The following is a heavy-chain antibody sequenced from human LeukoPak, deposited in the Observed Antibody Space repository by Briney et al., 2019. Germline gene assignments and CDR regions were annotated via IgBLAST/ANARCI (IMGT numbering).Heavy chain of an antibody. J-gene: IGHJ5*02. CDR3: ARDMGPYSSSLGWFDP. CDR1: GYTFTSYY. Sequence: ASVKVSCKASGYTFTSYYMHWVRQAPGQGLEWMGIINPSGGSTSYAQKFQGRVTMTRDTSTSTVYMELSSLRSKDTTVYYCARDMGPYSSSLGWFDPWGQGTLVTVSS. CDR2: INPSGGST. V-gene: IGHV1-46*01. D-gene: IGHD6-6*01.